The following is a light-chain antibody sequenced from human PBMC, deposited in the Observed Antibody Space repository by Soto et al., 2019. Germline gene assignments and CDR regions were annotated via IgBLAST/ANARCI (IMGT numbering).Light chain of an antibody. V-gene: IGKV1-33*01. CDR1: QDITNY. Sequence: DIQMTQSPSSLSASVGDRVNITCQASQDITNYLNWFQQKPGKAPKVLISEASFLQTGVPSRFSGSQSGTDFTFTISSLQPEDIATYYCQQYEQPPYTFGQGTKVEIK. CDR2: EAS. J-gene: IGKJ2*01. CDR3: QQYEQPPYT.